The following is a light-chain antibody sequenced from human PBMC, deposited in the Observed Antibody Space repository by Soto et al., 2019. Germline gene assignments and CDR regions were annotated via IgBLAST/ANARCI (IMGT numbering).Light chain of an antibody. J-gene: IGLJ3*02. CDR2: SDD. V-gene: IGLV1-44*01. CDR1: TSNIESNN. Sequence: QPVLTQPPSASGTPGQRVTISCSGSTSNIESNNVCWYLQLPRTAPKLLIYSDDQRPSGIPDRFSGSKSGTSASLAISGLQSEDEADYYCAAWDDGLNGPVFGGGTKLTVL. CDR3: AAWDDGLNGPV.